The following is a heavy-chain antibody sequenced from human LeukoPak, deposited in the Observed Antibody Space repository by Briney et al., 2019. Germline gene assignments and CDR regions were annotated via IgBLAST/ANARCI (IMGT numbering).Heavy chain of an antibody. CDR1: GFTFSSYS. V-gene: IGHV3-21*01. CDR3: ARPSTQGRVAGAFDI. CDR2: ISSSSGYI. D-gene: IGHD6-19*01. Sequence: GGSLRLSCAASGFTFSSYSMNWVRQAPGKGLEWVSSISSSSGYIYYADSVKGRFTISRDNTKNSLYLQMNRLRAEDTAVYYCARPSTQGRVAGAFDIWGQGTMVTVSS. J-gene: IGHJ3*02.